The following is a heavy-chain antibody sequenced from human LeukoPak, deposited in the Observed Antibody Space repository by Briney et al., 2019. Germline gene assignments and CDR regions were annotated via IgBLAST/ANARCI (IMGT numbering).Heavy chain of an antibody. CDR1: GSSISGYY. V-gene: IGHV4-4*07. Sequence: SGTLSLTCTVSGSSISGYYWSWIRQPAGKGLEWIGRIYTDGSTSYNPSLKSRATMSIDTSKNQFSLKLSSVTAADTAVYYCTREPVPWGQGTLVTVSS. CDR2: IYTDGST. J-gene: IGHJ5*02. CDR3: TREPVP.